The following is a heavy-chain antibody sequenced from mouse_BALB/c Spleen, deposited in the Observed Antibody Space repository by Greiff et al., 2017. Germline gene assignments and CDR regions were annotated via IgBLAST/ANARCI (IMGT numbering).Heavy chain of an antibody. Sequence: VQLVESGAELVRPGASVTLSCKASGYTFTDYEMHWVKQTPVHGLEWIGAIDPETGGTAYNQKFKGKATLTADKSSSTAYMELRSLTSEDSAVYYCTREEDYYGSSSAWFAYWGQGTLVTVSA. CDR3: TREEDYYGSSSAWFAY. V-gene: IGHV1-15*01. CDR2: IDPETGGT. CDR1: GYTFTDYE. D-gene: IGHD1-1*01. J-gene: IGHJ3*01.